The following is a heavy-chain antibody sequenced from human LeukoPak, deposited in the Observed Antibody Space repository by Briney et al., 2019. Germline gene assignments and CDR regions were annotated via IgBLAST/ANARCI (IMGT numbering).Heavy chain of an antibody. V-gene: IGHV1-46*01. CDR1: GYTFTSYY. Sequence: GASVKVSCKASGYTFTSYYMHWVRQAPGQGLEWMGIINPSGGSTSYAQRFQGRVTMTRDTSTSTVYMELSSLRSEDTAVYYCAREVYGDNFDYWGQGTLVTVSS. CDR3: AREVYGDNFDY. J-gene: IGHJ4*02. CDR2: INPSGGST. D-gene: IGHD4-17*01.